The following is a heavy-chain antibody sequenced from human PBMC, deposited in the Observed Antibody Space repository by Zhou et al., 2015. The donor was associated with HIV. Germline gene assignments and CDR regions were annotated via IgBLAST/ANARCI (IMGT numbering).Heavy chain of an antibody. J-gene: IGHJ2*01. D-gene: IGHD3-16*01. Sequence: QVQLVQSGAEVKKPGSSVKVSCRASGGTLGNYGISWVRQAPGQGLEWMGGIIPIFGTASYAQRFQGRVTITADKSTSTAYMDLSSLRSEDTAVYYCARDRGGATRPDWRYFDLWGRGTQVTVSS. CDR2: IIPIFGTA. V-gene: IGHV1-69*06. CDR1: GGTLGNYG. CDR3: ARDRGGATRPDWRYFDL.